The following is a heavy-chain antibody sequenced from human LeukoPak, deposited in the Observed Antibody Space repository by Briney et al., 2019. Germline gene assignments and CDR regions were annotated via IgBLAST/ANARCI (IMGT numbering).Heavy chain of an antibody. V-gene: IGHV4-30-2*01. CDR1: GGSISSGGYS. Sequence: PSETLSLTCAVSGGSISSGGYSWSWIRQPPGKGLEWIGYIYHSGSTYHNPSLKSRATISVDRSKNQFSLKLSSVTAADTAVYYCARATGNPLFDYWGQGTLVTVSS. CDR2: IYHSGST. D-gene: IGHD2-8*02. J-gene: IGHJ4*02. CDR3: ARATGNPLFDY.